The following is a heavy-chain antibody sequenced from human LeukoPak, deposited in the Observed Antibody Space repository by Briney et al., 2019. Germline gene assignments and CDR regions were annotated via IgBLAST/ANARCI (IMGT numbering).Heavy chain of an antibody. V-gene: IGHV6-1*01. CDR1: GDSVSGNIVA. D-gene: IGHD2/OR15-2a*01. CDR2: TYRGSS. Sequence: SQTLSLTCAVSGDSVSGNIVAWNWIRQSPSRGPEWLGRTYRGSSYYAPSMKSRITISPDTSKNQFSLRLNSVTPEDTAVYYCARGQYSAFDIWGQGTLVTVSS. CDR3: ARGQYSAFDI. J-gene: IGHJ3*02.